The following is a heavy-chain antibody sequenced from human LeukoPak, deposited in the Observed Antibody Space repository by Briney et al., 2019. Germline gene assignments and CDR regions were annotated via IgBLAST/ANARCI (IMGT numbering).Heavy chain of an antibody. Sequence: AGGSLRLSCAASGFTVSSNYMTWVRQAPGKGLEWVSVIYSGGSTYYADSVKGRFTISRDNSKNTLYLQMNSLRAEDTAVYYCARGEISGNYYRSRYFDYWGQGTLVTVSS. J-gene: IGHJ4*02. CDR2: IYSGGST. CDR3: ARGEISGNYYRSRYFDY. CDR1: GFTVSSNY. D-gene: IGHD1-26*01. V-gene: IGHV3-53*01.